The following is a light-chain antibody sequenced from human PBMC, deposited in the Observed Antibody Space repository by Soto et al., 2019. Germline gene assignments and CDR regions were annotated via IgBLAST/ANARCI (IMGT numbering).Light chain of an antibody. Sequence: DIVLTQSPGTLSLSPGERATLSCRASQSVSSSYLAWYQQKPGQAPRLLIYDASSRATGIPERFSGSGSGTDFTLIISRLAPEDFAVYYWQQYGSSTYTFGQGTKLVIK. CDR3: QQYGSSTYT. J-gene: IGKJ2*01. CDR1: QSVSSSY. V-gene: IGKV3-20*01. CDR2: DAS.